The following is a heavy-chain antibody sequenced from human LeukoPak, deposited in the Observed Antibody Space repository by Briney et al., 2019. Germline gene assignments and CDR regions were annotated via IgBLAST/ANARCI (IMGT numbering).Heavy chain of an antibody. Sequence: GGSLRLSCAASGFTFSTYAMNWVRQLPGKGLEWVGRIKSKTDGGTRDYAAPVKGGFTISRHDSKNTLYLQMNSLKTEDTGIYYCTTDYVWGSYEVYWGQGTLVTVSS. CDR1: GFTFSTYA. J-gene: IGHJ4*02. V-gene: IGHV3-15*01. CDR3: TTDYVWGSYEVY. D-gene: IGHD3-16*01. CDR2: IKSKTDGGTR.